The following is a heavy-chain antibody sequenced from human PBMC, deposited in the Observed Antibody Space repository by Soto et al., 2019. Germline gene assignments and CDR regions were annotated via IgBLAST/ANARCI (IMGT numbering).Heavy chain of an antibody. CDR1: GGTFSSYA. J-gene: IGHJ4*02. D-gene: IGHD5-18*01. Sequence: GASVKVSCKASGGTFSSYAISWVRQAPGQGLEWMGGIIPIFGTANYAQKFQERVTITRDMSTSTAYMELSSLRSEDTAVYYCAAAGYSYGFDYWGQGTLVTVSS. CDR2: IIPIFGTA. V-gene: IGHV1-69*05. CDR3: AAAGYSYGFDY.